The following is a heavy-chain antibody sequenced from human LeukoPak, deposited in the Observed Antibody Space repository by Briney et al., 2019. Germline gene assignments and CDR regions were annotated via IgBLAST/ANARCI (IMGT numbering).Heavy chain of an antibody. CDR1: GDSVSSINGA. D-gene: IGHD6-19*01. CDR3: ARDLGNTGWYTFDY. CDR2: TYYRSKWYN. Sequence: SQTLSLTCAISGDSVSSINGAWSWIRQSPSRGLEWLGRTYYRSKWYNEYAVSMEGRITINPDTSKNQFSLQLNSVTPEDTAVYYCARDLGNTGWYTFDYWGQGTLVTVSS. J-gene: IGHJ4*02. V-gene: IGHV6-1*01.